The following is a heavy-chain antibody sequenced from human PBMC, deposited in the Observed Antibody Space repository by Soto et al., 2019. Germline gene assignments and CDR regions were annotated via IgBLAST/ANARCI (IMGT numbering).Heavy chain of an antibody. Sequence: GGSLRLSCAASGLTFSSYAMHWVRRAPGKGLEWVAVISYDGSNKYYADSVKGRFTISRDNSKNTLYLQMNSLRAEDTAVYYCARGSPLTGTPRYGMDVWGQGTTVTVSS. D-gene: IGHD1-7*01. V-gene: IGHV3-30-3*01. CDR2: ISYDGSNK. CDR1: GLTFSSYA. CDR3: ARGSPLTGTPRYGMDV. J-gene: IGHJ6*02.